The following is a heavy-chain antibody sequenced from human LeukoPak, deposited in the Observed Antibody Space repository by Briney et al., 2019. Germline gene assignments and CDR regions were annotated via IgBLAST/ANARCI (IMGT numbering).Heavy chain of an antibody. CDR2: IFYDGNTK. D-gene: IGHD5-12*01. J-gene: IGHJ4*02. CDR3: AQDRYNGYLAQ. Sequence: SGGSLRLSCAASGFTLSNYGMHWVRQAPGKGLEWVAIIFYDGNTKYYADSVRDRFTISRDNSKNTLYLQMNSLRAEDTALYFCAQDRYNGYLAQWGQGTLVTVSS. V-gene: IGHV3-33*06. CDR1: GFTLSNYG.